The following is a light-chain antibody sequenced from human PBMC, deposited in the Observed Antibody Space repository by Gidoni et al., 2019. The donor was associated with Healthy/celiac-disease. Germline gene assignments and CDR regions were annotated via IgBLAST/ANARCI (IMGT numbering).Light chain of an antibody. V-gene: IGKV4-1*01. Sequence: DIVMTQSPDSLAVSLGERATINCKSSQSVLYSSNNKNYLAWYQQKPGQPPKLLIYWASTRESGVPDRFSGSGSGTDFTLTISSLQAEDVAVYYCQQYYSTRSSFGGXTKVEIK. J-gene: IGKJ4*01. CDR2: WAS. CDR1: QSVLYSSNNKNY. CDR3: QQYYSTRSS.